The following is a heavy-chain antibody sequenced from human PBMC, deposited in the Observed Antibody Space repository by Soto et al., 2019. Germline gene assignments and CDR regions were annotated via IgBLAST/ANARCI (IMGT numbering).Heavy chain of an antibody. J-gene: IGHJ5*02. CDR2: ISAYNGNT. CDR3: ARDLGQQWFHPDNWFDP. Sequence: QVQLVQSGAEVKKPGASVKVSCRASGYTFTSYGITWVRQAPGQGLEWMGWISAYNGNTNYAQKLQGRVTMTTDTSTSTAYMELRSLRSDDTAVYYCARDLGQQWFHPDNWFDPWGQGTLVTVSS. V-gene: IGHV1-18*01. CDR1: GYTFTSYG. D-gene: IGHD6-19*01.